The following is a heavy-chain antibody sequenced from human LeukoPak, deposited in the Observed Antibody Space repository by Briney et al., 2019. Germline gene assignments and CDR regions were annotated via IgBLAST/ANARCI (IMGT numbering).Heavy chain of an antibody. J-gene: IGHJ3*02. CDR1: GFSFSSYG. D-gene: IGHD3-3*01. V-gene: IGHV3-30*02. Sequence: GGSLRLSCAASGFSFSSYGMHWVRQAPGKGLEWVAFIRYDGSNQYYADSVKGRFTISRDNCENTLYLQMNSLRAEDTAVYYCAKDTGYYGFWSGHYAGGGEGAFDIWGQGTMVTVSS. CDR3: AKDTGYYGFWSGHYAGGGEGAFDI. CDR2: IRYDGSNQ.